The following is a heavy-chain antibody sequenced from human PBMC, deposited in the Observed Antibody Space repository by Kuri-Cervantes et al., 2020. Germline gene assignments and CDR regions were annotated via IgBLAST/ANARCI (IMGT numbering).Heavy chain of an antibody. V-gene: IGHV1-18*01. CDR3: ARDLSADY. CDR2: ISAYNGNA. CDR1: GGTFSSYT. Sequence: ASVKVSCKASGGTFSSYTINWVRQAPGQGLEWMAWISAYNGNANYAQRLQGRVTMTTDTSTSTAYMELRSLRSDDTAVYYCARDLSADYWGQGTLVTVSS. J-gene: IGHJ4*02.